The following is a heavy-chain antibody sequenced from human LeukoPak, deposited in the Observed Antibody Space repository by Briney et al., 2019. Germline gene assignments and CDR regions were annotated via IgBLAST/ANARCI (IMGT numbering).Heavy chain of an antibody. Sequence: GASVTVSYKASGYTFTSFPISWVRQAPGQGLEWMGWITTYNGNTNYAQKLQGRVTMTTDTSTSTAYMDLRGLRSDDTAVYYCARVPAYDSSGYYYRDPWGQGTLVTVSS. J-gene: IGHJ5*02. V-gene: IGHV1-18*01. CDR2: ITTYNGNT. CDR3: ARVPAYDSSGYYYRDP. D-gene: IGHD3-22*01. CDR1: GYTFTSFP.